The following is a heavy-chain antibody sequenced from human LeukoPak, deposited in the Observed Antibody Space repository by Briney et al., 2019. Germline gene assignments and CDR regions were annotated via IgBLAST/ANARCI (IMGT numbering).Heavy chain of an antibody. CDR3: AKDRSSSWCIDY. CDR2: ISYDGSDI. V-gene: IGHV3-30*18. D-gene: IGHD6-13*01. Sequence: GGSLRLSCAASGFPFSSNGMHWVRQAPGKGLEWVAVISYDGSDIHYADSVKGRFTISRDNSKNTLFLQMNSLRAEDTAVYYCAKDRSSSWCIDYWGQGTLVTVSS. CDR1: GFPFSSNG. J-gene: IGHJ4*02.